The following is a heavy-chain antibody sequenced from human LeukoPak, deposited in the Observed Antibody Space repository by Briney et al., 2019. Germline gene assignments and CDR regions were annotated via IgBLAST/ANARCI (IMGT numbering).Heavy chain of an antibody. J-gene: IGHJ5*02. Sequence: ASVKVSCKASGYTFTSYDINWVRQATGQGLEWMGWMNPNNANTRYAQKFHGRFTMTRNTSISTAFMELSSLRSEDTAVYYCARGLGYASGNHWGQGTLVTVSS. D-gene: IGHD3-10*01. CDR2: MNPNNANT. CDR1: GYTFTSYD. V-gene: IGHV1-8*01. CDR3: ARGLGYASGNH.